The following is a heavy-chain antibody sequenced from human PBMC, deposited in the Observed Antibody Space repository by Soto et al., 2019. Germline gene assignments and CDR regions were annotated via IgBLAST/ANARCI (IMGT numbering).Heavy chain of an antibody. J-gene: IGHJ4*02. CDR1: GFTFSNYW. CDR2: INDDESNT. CDR3: ARGLFLDY. V-gene: IGHV3-74*01. D-gene: IGHD3-3*01. Sequence: EVQLVESGGGLVQPGGSLRLSCATSGFTFSNYWMHWVRQAPGKGPVWVSRINDDESNTNYADSVKGRFTISRDNAKNTLYLKMTSLRAEDTAVYYCARGLFLDYWGQGTRVTVSS.